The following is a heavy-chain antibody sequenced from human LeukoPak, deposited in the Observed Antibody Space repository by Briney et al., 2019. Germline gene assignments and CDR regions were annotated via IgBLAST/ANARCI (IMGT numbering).Heavy chain of an antibody. CDR3: ATHMANLISYYYYGLDV. V-gene: IGHV3-9*01. CDR2: ISWNSGSI. J-gene: IGHJ6*02. CDR1: GFTFDDYA. D-gene: IGHD1-7*01. Sequence: GGSLRLSCAASGFTFDDYAMHWVRQAPGKGLEWVSGISWNSGSIGYADSVKGRFTISRDNAKNSLYLQMNSLRAEDTAVYYCATHMANLISYYYYGLDVWGQGTTVTVSS.